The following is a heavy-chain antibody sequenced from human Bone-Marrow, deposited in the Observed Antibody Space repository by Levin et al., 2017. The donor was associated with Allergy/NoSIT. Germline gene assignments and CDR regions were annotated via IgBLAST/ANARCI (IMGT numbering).Heavy chain of an antibody. D-gene: IGHD3-10*01. CDR2: IYGDDDK. Sequence: SGPTLVKPTEALTLTCSFSGFSLSTTGVSVAWIRQPPGKALEWIALIYGDDDKRFRPSLNNRVTITKDTSKTQVVLTMTNMDPVDTATYYFALWFGEVHLDYWGRGILVTVSS. CDR1: GFSLSTTGVS. CDR3: ALWFGEVHLDY. V-gene: IGHV2-5*02. J-gene: IGHJ4*02.